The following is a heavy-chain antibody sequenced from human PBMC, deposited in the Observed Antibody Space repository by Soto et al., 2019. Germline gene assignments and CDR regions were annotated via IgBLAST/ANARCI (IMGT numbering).Heavy chain of an antibody. V-gene: IGHV3-15*01. J-gene: IGHJ6*03. D-gene: IGHD2-2*01. CDR3: TTTAREVVPAARSYYYYMDV. Sequence: EVQLVESGGGLVKPGGSLRLSCAASGFTFSNAWMSWVRQAPGKGLEWVGRIKSKTDGGTTDYAAPVKGRFTISRDDSKNTLYLQMNSLKTEDTAVYYCTTTAREVVPAARSYYYYMDVWGKGTTVTVSS. CDR2: IKSKTDGGTT. CDR1: GFTFSNAW.